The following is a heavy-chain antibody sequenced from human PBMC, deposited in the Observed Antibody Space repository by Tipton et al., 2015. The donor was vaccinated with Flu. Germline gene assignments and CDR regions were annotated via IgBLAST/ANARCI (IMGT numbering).Heavy chain of an antibody. CDR2: ISSTSSYI. J-gene: IGHJ4*02. CDR1: GFPLSSYG. D-gene: IGHD6-19*01. Sequence: SLRLSCAASGFPLSSYGMNWVRQAPGKGLEWVSSISSTSSYIFYAHSVKGRFTISRDNAKSSLYLQMNSLRAEDTAIYYCAKVIPEKVAGLDYWGQGTLVTVSS. V-gene: IGHV3-21*01. CDR3: AKVIPEKVAGLDY.